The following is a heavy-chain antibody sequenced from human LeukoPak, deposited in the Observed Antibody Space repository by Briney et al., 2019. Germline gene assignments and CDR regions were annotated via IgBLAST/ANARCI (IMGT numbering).Heavy chain of an antibody. CDR3: ARGNWNDAEPYNWFDP. V-gene: IGHV5-10-1*01. Sequence: GESLRISCKGSGYSFTSYWISWVRQMPGKGLEWMGRIDPSDSYTNYSPSFQGHATISADKSISTAYLQWSSLKASDTAMYYCARGNWNDAEPYNWFDPWGQGTLVTVSS. D-gene: IGHD1-1*01. J-gene: IGHJ5*02. CDR2: IDPSDSYT. CDR1: GYSFTSYW.